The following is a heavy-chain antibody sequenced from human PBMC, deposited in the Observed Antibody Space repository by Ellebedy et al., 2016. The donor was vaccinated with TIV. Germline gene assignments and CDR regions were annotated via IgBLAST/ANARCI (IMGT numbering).Heavy chain of an antibody. D-gene: IGHD5-18*01. J-gene: IGHJ4*02. V-gene: IGHV3-49*03. Sequence: PGGSLRLSCTASGFTFGDYAMSWFRQAPGKGLEWVGFIRSKTYGGTAEYAASVKGRFSISRDDSKSVAYLQMDSLKTEDTAVYYCSRSRGYSFGYPDYWGQGTLVTVSS. CDR3: SRSRGYSFGYPDY. CDR1: GFTFGDYA. CDR2: IRSKTYGGTA.